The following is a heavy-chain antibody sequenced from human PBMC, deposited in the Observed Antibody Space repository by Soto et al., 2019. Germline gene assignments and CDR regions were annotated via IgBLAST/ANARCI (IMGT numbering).Heavy chain of an antibody. CDR3: ARAGLRFLEWPADAFDI. CDR1: GYTFTSYA. J-gene: IGHJ3*02. CDR2: INAGNGNT. D-gene: IGHD3-3*01. V-gene: IGHV1-3*01. Sequence: ASVKVSCKSSGYTFTSYAMHWVRQAPGQRLEWMGWINAGNGNTKYSQKFQGRVTITRDTSASTAYMELSSLRSEDTAVYYCARAGLRFLEWPADAFDIWGKGTMVTNSS.